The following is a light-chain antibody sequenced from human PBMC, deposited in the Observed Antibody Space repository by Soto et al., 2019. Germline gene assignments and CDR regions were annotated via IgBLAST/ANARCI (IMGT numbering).Light chain of an antibody. CDR3: QQHHDFPYT. CDR2: DAS. V-gene: IGKV1-33*01. CDR1: QDIQNY. Sequence: DIQMTQSPSSLSASVGDRVTITCQASQDIQNYINWYQHTPGKAPKLLIFDASNLQPGVASRFSGRASETDFFLTISSLHPEAFATYFCQQHHDFPYTFGQGTKLDIK. J-gene: IGKJ2*01.